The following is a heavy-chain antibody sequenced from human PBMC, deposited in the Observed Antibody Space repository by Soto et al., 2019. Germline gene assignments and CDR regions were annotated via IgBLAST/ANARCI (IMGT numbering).Heavy chain of an antibody. CDR3: ARVSSGWWYFYY. CDR2: IYYSGST. CDR1: GGSISSYD. D-gene: IGHD6-19*01. J-gene: IGHJ4*02. V-gene: IGHV4-59*01. Sequence: SETLSLTCTVSGGSISSYDWSWIRQPPGKGLEWIGYIYYSGSTNYNPSLKSRVTISVNTSKNQFSLKLTSVTAADTAVYYCARVSSGWWYFYYWGQGTLVTVSS.